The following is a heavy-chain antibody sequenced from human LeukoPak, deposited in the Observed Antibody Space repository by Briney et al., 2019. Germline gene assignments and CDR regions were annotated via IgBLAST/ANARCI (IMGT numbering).Heavy chain of an antibody. V-gene: IGHV4-4*07. D-gene: IGHD3-9*01. Sequence: SDTLSLTCTVSSGSISNYYWSWIRQPAGKGLEWIGRIYSNGSANSNPSLKSRVTISVDTSKNQFSLKLSSVTAADTAVYYCARDRVLGRYFDHWGQGTLVTVSS. CDR2: IYSNGSA. J-gene: IGHJ4*02. CDR3: ARDRVLGRYFDH. CDR1: SGSISNYY.